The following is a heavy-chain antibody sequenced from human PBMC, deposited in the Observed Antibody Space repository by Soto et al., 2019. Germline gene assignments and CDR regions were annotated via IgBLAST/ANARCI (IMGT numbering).Heavy chain of an antibody. Sequence: PGGSLRLSCAASGFTFSNYDINWVRQAPGKGPEWISHISSSGGIIYYADSVKGRFTISRDNAKNSLYLQMNSLRGEDTAVYYCAREGSVSSSDYYAYYYGMDGWGQGTTVTVS. V-gene: IGHV3-48*03. J-gene: IGHJ6*02. CDR1: GFTFSNYD. D-gene: IGHD3-10*01. CDR2: ISSSGGII. CDR3: AREGSVSSSDYYAYYYGMDG.